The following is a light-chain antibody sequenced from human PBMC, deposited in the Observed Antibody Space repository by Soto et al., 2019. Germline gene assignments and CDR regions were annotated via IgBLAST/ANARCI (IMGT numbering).Light chain of an antibody. V-gene: IGKV3-20*01. CDR3: QQYGSSGT. J-gene: IGKJ5*01. CDR2: GAS. CDR1: QSVSNNY. Sequence: EIGLAHCPGSLSLSPGERATLSCRASQSVSNNYLAWYQQKPGQAPRLLIYGASNRATGIPDRFSGSGSGTDFTLTISRLEPEDFAVYYCQQYGSSGTFGQGTRPAIK.